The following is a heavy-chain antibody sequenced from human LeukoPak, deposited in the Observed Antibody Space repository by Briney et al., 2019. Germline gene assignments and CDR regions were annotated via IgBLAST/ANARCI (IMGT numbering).Heavy chain of an antibody. V-gene: IGHV4-34*01. D-gene: IGHD3-3*01. J-gene: IGHJ5*02. CDR3: ARGGITTFGVVTRYNWFDP. CDR2: IKHSGST. Sequence: SETLSLTCAVYGGSFSGYYWSWIRQPPGKGLEWIGEIKHSGSTNYNPSLKSRVTISVDTSKNQFSLKLSSVTAADTAVYYCARGGITTFGVVTRYNWFDPWGQGTLVTVSS. CDR1: GGSFSGYY.